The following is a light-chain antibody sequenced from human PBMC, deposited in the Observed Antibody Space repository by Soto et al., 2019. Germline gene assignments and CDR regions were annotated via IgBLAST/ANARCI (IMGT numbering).Light chain of an antibody. V-gene: IGLV2-14*01. CDR1: SSDVGGYNY. CDR3: SSYTSSSTYV. Sequence: QSALTQPASVSGSPGQSITISCTGTSSDVGGYNYVSWYQQHPGKAPKLMICEVSNRPSGVSNRFSGSKSGNTASLTISGLQAEDEAAYYCSSYTSSSTYVFGTGTKVTVL. CDR2: EVS. J-gene: IGLJ1*01.